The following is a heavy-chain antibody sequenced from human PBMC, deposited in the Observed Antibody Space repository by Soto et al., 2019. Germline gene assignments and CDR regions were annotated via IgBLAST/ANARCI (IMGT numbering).Heavy chain of an antibody. Sequence: QVQLVQSGAEVKKPGASVKVSCKASGYTFTSYAMHWVRQAPGQRLEWMEWINAGNGNTKYSQKFQGRVTITRDTSASTAYMELSSLRSEDTAVYYCARDLFVRGYDILTGYDYWGQGTLVTVSS. CDR2: INAGNGNT. J-gene: IGHJ4*02. V-gene: IGHV1-3*01. CDR3: ARDLFVRGYDILTGYDY. CDR1: GYTFTSYA. D-gene: IGHD3-9*01.